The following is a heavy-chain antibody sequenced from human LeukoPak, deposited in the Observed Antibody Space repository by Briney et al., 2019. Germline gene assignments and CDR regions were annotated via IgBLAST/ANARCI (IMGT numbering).Heavy chain of an antibody. D-gene: IGHD5-24*01. Sequence: GGSLRLSCTASEFTVSRNYMLWVREAPGKGLEWVSLIFSNGDTHYADSVKGRFTISRDTSKNTVSLQMNSLGVEDTAMYYCTRDQMNYWGQGTLVTVSS. J-gene: IGHJ4*02. V-gene: IGHV3-53*01. CDR3: TRDQMNY. CDR1: EFTVSRNY. CDR2: IFSNGDT.